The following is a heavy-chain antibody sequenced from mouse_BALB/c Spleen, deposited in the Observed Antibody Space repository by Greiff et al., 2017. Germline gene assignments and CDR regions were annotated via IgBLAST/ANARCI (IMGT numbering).Heavy chain of an antibody. CDR2: IWGDGST. D-gene: IGHD2-4*01. Sequence: VMLVESGPGLVAPSQSLSLTCTVSGFSLTGYGVNWVRQPPGKGLEWLGMIWGDGSTDYNSALKSRLSISKDNSKSQVFLKMNSLQTDDTARYYCARCYDYDEGYLMDYWGQGTTVTVAS. V-gene: IGHV2-6-7*01. CDR1: GFSLTGYG. CDR3: ARCYDYDEGYLMDY. J-gene: IGHJ4*01.